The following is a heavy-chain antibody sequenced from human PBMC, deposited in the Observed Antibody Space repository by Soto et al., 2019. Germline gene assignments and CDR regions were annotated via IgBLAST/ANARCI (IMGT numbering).Heavy chain of an antibody. Sequence: GGSLRLSCAASGFTFSNAWMSWVRQAPGKGLEWVGRIKSKTDGGTTDYAAPVKGRFTISRDDSKNTLYLQMNSLKTEDTAVYYCTTEVSGDYVVYFDYWGQGTLVTVSS. D-gene: IGHD4-17*01. J-gene: IGHJ4*02. CDR2: IKSKTDGGTT. V-gene: IGHV3-15*01. CDR1: GFTFSNAW. CDR3: TTEVSGDYVVYFDY.